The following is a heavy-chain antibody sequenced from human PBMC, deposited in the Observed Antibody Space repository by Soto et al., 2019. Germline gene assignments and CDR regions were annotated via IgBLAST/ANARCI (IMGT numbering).Heavy chain of an antibody. CDR1: GFTFSSYW. D-gene: IGHD6-13*01. J-gene: IGHJ6*03. V-gene: IGHV3-7*03. CDR3: ARYSKASSSWGSSYYPYMDA. CDR2: IKQDGSEK. Sequence: GGSLRLSCAASGFTFSSYWMSWVRQAPGKGLEWVANIKQDGSEKYYVESVKGRFTIPRDNAKNSLYLQMNSLRAEDTAVYYCARYSKASSSWGSSYYPYMDAWGKGTTVTVSS.